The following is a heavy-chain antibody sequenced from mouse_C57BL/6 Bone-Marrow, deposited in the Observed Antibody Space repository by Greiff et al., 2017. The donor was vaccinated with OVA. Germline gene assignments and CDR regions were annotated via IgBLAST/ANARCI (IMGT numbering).Heavy chain of an antibody. CDR1: GYTFTNYW. Sequence: QVQLQQSGAELVRPGTSVKMSCKASGYTFTNYWIGWAKQRPGHGLERIGDIYPGGGYTNYNEKFQGKATLTADNASSTAYMQFSSLTSEDSAIYYWASYDYDGAGFAYWGQGTLVTVSA. CDR3: ASYDYDGAGFAY. CDR2: IYPGGGYT. D-gene: IGHD2-4*01. V-gene: IGHV1-63*01. J-gene: IGHJ3*01.